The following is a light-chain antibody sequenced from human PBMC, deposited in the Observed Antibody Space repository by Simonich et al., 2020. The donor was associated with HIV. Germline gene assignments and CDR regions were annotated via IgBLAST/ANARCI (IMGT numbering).Light chain of an antibody. CDR3: SSYTSSNTLV. J-gene: IGLJ2*01. V-gene: IGLV2-14*02. CDR1: SSDVGSYTL. CDR2: EGS. Sequence: QSALTQPASVSGSPGQSITISCTGTSSDVGSYTLVSWYQQTPGKAPKPMIYEGSKRPAGVSNRVSGSKSGSTASLTISGLQAEDEADYYCSSYTSSNTLVFGGGTKLTVL.